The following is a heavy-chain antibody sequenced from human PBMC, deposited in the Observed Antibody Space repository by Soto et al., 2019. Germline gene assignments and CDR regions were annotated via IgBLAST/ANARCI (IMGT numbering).Heavy chain of an antibody. CDR1: GYTLTELS. CDR3: ATVPKRGCSSTSCSDAFDF. D-gene: IGHD2-2*01. J-gene: IGHJ3*01. V-gene: IGHV1-24*01. CDR2: FDPEDGET. Sequence: ASVKVSCKVSGYTLTELSMHWVRQAPGKGLEWMGGFDPEDGETIYAQKFQGRVTMTEDTSTDTAYMELSSLRSEDTAVYYCATVPKRGCSSTSCSDAFDFWGQGTMVTVSS.